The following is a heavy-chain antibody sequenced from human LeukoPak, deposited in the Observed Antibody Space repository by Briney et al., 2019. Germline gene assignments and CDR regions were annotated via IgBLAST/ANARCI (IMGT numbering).Heavy chain of an antibody. J-gene: IGHJ4*02. Sequence: ASVKVSCKASGYTFTSYYMHWVRQAPGQGLEWMGIINPSGGSTSYAQKFQGRVTMTRDMSMSTVYMELSSLRSEDTAVYYCARDAEGGDFDYWGQGTLVTVSS. CDR2: INPSGGST. D-gene: IGHD1-26*01. V-gene: IGHV1-46*01. CDR3: ARDAEGGDFDY. CDR1: GYTFTSYY.